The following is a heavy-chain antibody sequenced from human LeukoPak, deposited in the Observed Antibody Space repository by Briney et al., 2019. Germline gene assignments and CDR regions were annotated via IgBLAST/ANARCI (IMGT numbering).Heavy chain of an antibody. D-gene: IGHD4-17*01. CDR2: ISNSGGST. Sequence: GGSLRLSCAASGFTFNIYGMNWVRQAPGKGLEWVSTISNSGGSTYYADSVKGRFIISRDNSKNTLYLQMNSLRGEDTAAYYCAKLGDYGYWGQGTLVTVYS. CDR3: AKLGDYGY. V-gene: IGHV3-23*01. CDR1: GFTFNIYG. J-gene: IGHJ4*02.